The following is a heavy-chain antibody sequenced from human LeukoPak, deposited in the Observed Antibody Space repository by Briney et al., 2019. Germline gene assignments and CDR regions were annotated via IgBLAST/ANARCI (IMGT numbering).Heavy chain of an antibody. CDR2: IIPILGIA. V-gene: IGHV1-69*02. Sequence: EASVKVSCKASGGTFSSYTISWVRQAPGQGLEWMGRIIPILGIANYAQKFQGRVTITADKSTSTAYMELSSLRSEDTAVYYCAIGGDSSGYYLGFDYRGQGTLVTVSS. CDR1: GGTFSSYT. D-gene: IGHD3-22*01. CDR3: AIGGDSSGYYLGFDY. J-gene: IGHJ4*02.